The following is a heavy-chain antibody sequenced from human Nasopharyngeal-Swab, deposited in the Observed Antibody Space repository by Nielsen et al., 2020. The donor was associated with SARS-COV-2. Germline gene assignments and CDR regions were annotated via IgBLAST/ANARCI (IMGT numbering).Heavy chain of an antibody. Sequence: GESLKISCAASGFTFSSSGMDWVRQAPGKGLEWVAVISYDGSNEYYGDSVKGRFTISRDNSKNTLYLQMNSLSVDDTAVYYCAKDVHGDYGGIDYWGQGILVTVSS. CDR2: ISYDGSNE. J-gene: IGHJ4*02. D-gene: IGHD4-17*01. CDR1: GFTFSSSG. V-gene: IGHV3-30*18. CDR3: AKDVHGDYGGIDY.